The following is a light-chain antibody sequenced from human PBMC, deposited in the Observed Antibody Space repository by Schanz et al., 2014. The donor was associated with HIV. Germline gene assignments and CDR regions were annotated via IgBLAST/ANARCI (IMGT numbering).Light chain of an antibody. J-gene: IGLJ7*01. CDR2: SNN. CDR1: SSNVGSNA. CDR3: AAWDDSLNSAA. Sequence: QSVLTQPPSASETPGQRVTISCSGSSSNVGSNAVNWYHHLPGAAPKLLIYSNNQRPSGVPDRFSGSKSGTSAALAISGLQSEDEADYYCAAWDDSLNSAAFGGGTQLTVL. V-gene: IGLV1-44*01.